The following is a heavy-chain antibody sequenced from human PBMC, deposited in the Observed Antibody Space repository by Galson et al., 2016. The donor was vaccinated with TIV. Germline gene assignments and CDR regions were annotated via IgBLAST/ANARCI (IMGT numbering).Heavy chain of an antibody. Sequence: SVKVSCKASGYLFTAYNIYWVRQAPGQGLEWMGWINPDTGGTKSAQMFRGRVAMTRDTSISTAYLELSNLRSDDTAIYYCAKDEADYFYRYWGQGTLVTVST. CDR1: GYLFTAYN. V-gene: IGHV1-2*02. CDR2: INPDTGGT. CDR3: AKDEADYFYRY. J-gene: IGHJ4*02. D-gene: IGHD2/OR15-2a*01.